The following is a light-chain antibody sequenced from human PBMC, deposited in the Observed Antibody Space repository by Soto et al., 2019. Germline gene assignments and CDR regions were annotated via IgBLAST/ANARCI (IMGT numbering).Light chain of an antibody. CDR1: QSISDW. Sequence: DIQMTQSPSTLSASVGDRVTITCRASQSISDWLAWYQQTPGKAPKLLIYKASSLQSGVPSGFSGSGSGTEFTLTISSLQPDDFATFYCQQYNSYPYTFGQGPKLEIK. J-gene: IGKJ2*01. V-gene: IGKV1-5*03. CDR2: KAS. CDR3: QQYNSYPYT.